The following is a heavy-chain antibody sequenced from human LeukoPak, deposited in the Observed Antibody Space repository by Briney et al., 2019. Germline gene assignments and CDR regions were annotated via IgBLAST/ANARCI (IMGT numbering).Heavy chain of an antibody. J-gene: IGHJ3*02. V-gene: IGHV4-34*01. D-gene: IGHD1-1*01. Sequence: PSETLSLTCAVYGGSFSGYYWSWIRQPPGKGLEWIGTAYYSGDTYYHPSLKSRVSISADTSKNQFSLKLNSVTAADAAIYYCVRHGIASTSPATGDAFDIWGQGTMITVSS. CDR1: GGSFSGYY. CDR3: VRHGIASTSPATGDAFDI. CDR2: AYYSGDT.